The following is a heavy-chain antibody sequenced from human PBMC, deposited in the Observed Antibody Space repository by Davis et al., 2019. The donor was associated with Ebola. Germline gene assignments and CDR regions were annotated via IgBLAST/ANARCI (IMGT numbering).Heavy chain of an antibody. V-gene: IGHV4-59*11. CDR1: GGSISSHY. J-gene: IGHJ4*02. D-gene: IGHD2-21*01. CDR3: AREKVVVMD. CDR2: VHYSGST. Sequence: PSETLSLTCTVSGGSISSHYWSWIRQPPGKGLEWIGYVHYSGSTKYNPSLKSRVTISLDTSKNQFSLKLSSVTAADTAVYYCAREKVVVMDWGQGTLVTVSS.